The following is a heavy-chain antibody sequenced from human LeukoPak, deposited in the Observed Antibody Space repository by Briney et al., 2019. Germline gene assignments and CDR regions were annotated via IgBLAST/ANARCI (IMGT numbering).Heavy chain of an antibody. CDR3: ARDLGYYHPRGLFE. CDR1: GYTFTGYY. D-gene: IGHD3-10*01. J-gene: IGHJ4*02. CDR2: INPDSGDT. Sequence: ASVKVSCKASGYTFTGYYMQWVRQAPGQGPEWMGRINPDSGDTNYAQKFQGRVTIARDTSISTAYMELSRLRSDDTAVYYCARDLGYYHPRGLFEWGQGTLVTVSS. V-gene: IGHV1-2*06.